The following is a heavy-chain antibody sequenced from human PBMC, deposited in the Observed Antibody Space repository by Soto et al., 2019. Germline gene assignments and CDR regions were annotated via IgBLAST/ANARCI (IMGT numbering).Heavy chain of an antibody. V-gene: IGHV3-33*01. CDR2: IWYDGNNK. CDR1: GFTFSSYG. Sequence: XVSLRLSCAASGFTFSSYGMHWVRQDPGKGLEWVAVIWYDGNNKYYADSVKGRFTISRDNSKNTLYLQMKSLRAEDTAVYYCARGYYGSGSHSGYFDYWGQGTLVTVSS. J-gene: IGHJ4*02. CDR3: ARGYYGSGSHSGYFDY. D-gene: IGHD3-10*01.